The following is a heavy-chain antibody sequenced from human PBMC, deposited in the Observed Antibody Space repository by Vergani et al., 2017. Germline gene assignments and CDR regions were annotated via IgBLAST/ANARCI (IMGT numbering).Heavy chain of an antibody. CDR1: GGSISSGDYY. CDR3: AGVRRDDSSGYYYYYGMDV. Sequence: QVQLQESGPGLVKPSQTLSLTCTVSGGSISSGDYYWSWIRQPPGKGLEWIGYIYYSGSTYYNPSLKSRVTISVDTSKNQFSLKLSSVTAADTAVYYCAGVRRDDSSGYYYYYGMDVWGQGTTVTVSS. V-gene: IGHV4-30-4*01. J-gene: IGHJ6*02. D-gene: IGHD3-22*01. CDR2: IYYSGST.